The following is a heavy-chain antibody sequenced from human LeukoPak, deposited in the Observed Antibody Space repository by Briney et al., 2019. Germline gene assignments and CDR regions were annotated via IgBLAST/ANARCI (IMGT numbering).Heavy chain of an antibody. CDR1: GFIFSSYG. Sequence: SGGSLRLSCAASGFIFSSYGMHWVRQAPGKGLEWVAVTSYVVREKSYRDSVRGRFTISRDNSKTTLYLQMNSLRTEDTAVYYCAKGGEMGTIRGYFDYLGQGTLVTVSS. CDR2: TSYVVREK. D-gene: IGHD5-24*01. V-gene: IGHV3-30*18. J-gene: IGHJ4*02. CDR3: AKGGEMGTIRGYFDY.